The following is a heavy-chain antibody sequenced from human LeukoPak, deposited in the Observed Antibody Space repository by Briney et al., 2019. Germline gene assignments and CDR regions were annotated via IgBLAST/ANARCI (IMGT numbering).Heavy chain of an antibody. J-gene: IGHJ4*02. CDR2: IYHSGST. V-gene: IGHV4-38-2*02. Sequence: SETLSLTCTVSGHSISSGYYWGWIRQPPGKGLEWIGGIYHSGSTYYNPSLKSRVTISVDTSKNQFSLKLSSVTAADTAVYYCARGRVVVTSVFDYWGQGTLVTVSS. D-gene: IGHD2-21*02. CDR1: GHSISSGYY. CDR3: ARGRVVVTSVFDY.